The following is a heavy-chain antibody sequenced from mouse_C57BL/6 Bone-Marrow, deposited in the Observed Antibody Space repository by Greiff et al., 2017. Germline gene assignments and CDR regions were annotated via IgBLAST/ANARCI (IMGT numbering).Heavy chain of an antibody. CDR1: GYSITSGYY. Sequence: EVHLVESGPGLVKPSQSLSLTCSVTGYSITSGYYWNWIRQFPGNKLEWMGYISYDGSNNYNPSLKNRISITRDTSKNQFFLKLNSVTTEDTATYYCARDRYYGSSDDWYFDVWGTGTTVTVAS. CDR3: ARDRYYGSSDDWYFDV. D-gene: IGHD1-1*01. V-gene: IGHV3-6*01. CDR2: ISYDGSN. J-gene: IGHJ1*03.